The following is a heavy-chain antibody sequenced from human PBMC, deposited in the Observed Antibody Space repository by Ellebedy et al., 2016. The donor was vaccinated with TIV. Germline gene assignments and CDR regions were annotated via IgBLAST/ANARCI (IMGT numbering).Heavy chain of an antibody. CDR1: GFTFSSYS. CDR3: AKNIGDYGDGRDY. V-gene: IGHV3-21*04. D-gene: IGHD4-17*01. CDR2: ISSSSSYI. Sequence: GESLKISCAASGFTFSSYSMNWVRQAPGKGLEWVSSISSSSSYIYYADSVKGRFTISRDNSKNTLYLQMNSLRAEDTAVYYCAKNIGDYGDGRDYWGQGTLVTVSS. J-gene: IGHJ4*02.